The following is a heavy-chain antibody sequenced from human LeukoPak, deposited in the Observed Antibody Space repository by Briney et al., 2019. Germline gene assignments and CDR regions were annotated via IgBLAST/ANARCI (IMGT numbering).Heavy chain of an antibody. J-gene: IGHJ3*02. CDR2: IYYSGST. CDR1: GGSISSSSYY. CDR3: ARDRAFDI. V-gene: IGHV4-39*07. Sequence: SEILSLTCTVSGGSISSSSYYWGWIRQPPGKGLEWIGSIYYSGSTYYNPSLKSRVTISVDTSKNQFSLKLSSVTAADTAVYYCARDRAFDIWGQGTMVTVSS.